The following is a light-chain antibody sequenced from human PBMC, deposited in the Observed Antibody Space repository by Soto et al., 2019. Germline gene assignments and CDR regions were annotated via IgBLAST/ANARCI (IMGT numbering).Light chain of an antibody. CDR1: QGISSA. CDR3: QQFQSYALT. CDR2: DAS. Sequence: AIQLTQSPSSLSASVGDRVTITCRASQGISSALAWYQHKPGRAPRLLIYDASSLHSGVSSRFSGSGSGTDFTLTISNLQPEDFATYYCQQFQSYALTFGGGTKLEIK. J-gene: IGKJ4*01. V-gene: IGKV1-13*02.